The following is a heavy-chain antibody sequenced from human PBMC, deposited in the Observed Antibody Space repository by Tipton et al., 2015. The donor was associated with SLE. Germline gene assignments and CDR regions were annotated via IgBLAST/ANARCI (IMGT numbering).Heavy chain of an antibody. CDR3: ARDPRSNSGSYYNYYYGMDV. D-gene: IGHD1-26*01. V-gene: IGHV4-39*07. CDR2: IYHSGST. CDR1: GGSISRGSYY. J-gene: IGHJ6*02. Sequence: LRLSCTVSGGSISRGSYYWSWIRQPPGKGLEWIGSIYHSGSTYYNPSRKSRVTMSVDTSKNQFSLKLSSVTAADTAVYYCARDPRSNSGSYYNYYYGMDVWGQGTTVTVSS.